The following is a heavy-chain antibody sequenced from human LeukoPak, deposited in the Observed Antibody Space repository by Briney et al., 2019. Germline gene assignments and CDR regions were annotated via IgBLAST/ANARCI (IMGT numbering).Heavy chain of an antibody. D-gene: IGHD1-26*01. J-gene: IGHJ2*01. CDR2: IYYSGST. Sequence: SETLSLTCTVSGGSISSSSYYWSWIRQPPGKGLEWIGYIYYSGSTNYNPSLKSRVTISVDTSKNQFSLKLSSVTAADTAVYYCARGGGSYYRYFDLWGRGTLVTVSS. CDR1: GGSISSSSYY. CDR3: ARGGGSYYRYFDL. V-gene: IGHV4-61*01.